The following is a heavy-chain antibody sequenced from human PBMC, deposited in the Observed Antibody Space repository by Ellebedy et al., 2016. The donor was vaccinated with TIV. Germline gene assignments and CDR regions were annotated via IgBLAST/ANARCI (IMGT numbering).Heavy chain of an antibody. V-gene: IGHV3-74*01. Sequence: GESLKISCATSGFTFSNYWMYWVRQGPGKGLVWISRIDGDGSRTNYVDSVKGRFTISRDNSMTTLYLEMNSLRAEDTAVYYCARDLDKSSGWYGGAAYWGQGTLVTVSS. CDR3: ARDLDKSSGWYGGAAY. CDR2: IDGDGSRT. J-gene: IGHJ4*02. D-gene: IGHD6-19*01. CDR1: GFTFSNYW.